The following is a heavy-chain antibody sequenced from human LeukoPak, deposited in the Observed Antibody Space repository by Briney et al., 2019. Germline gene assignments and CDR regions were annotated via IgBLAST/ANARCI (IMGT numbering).Heavy chain of an antibody. V-gene: IGHV2-5*01. CDR1: DFLLSTPVMG. J-gene: IGHJ4*02. CDR2: IYYNDDK. CDR3: AHLVVTIDWRSYFDY. D-gene: IGHD3-9*01. Sequence: SGPTLVNPKQPLTLTCTFSDFLLSTPVMGVGWIRQPPGKAREWLAFIYYNDDKRYSTSLRSRLTIARDPSKNQVVLAMTNMDPVDTATYYCAHLVVTIDWRSYFDYWGQGALVTVSS.